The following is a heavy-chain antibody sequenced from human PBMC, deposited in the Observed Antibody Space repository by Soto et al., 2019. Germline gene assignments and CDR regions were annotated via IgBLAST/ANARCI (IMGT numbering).Heavy chain of an antibody. D-gene: IGHD3-10*01. Sequence: GGSLRLSCAASGFTFSNAWMNWVRQAPGKGLEWVGRIKSKTDGGTTDYAAPVKGRFTISRDDSKNTLYLQMNSLKTEDTAVYYCTTVLLWFGDPSGNYYYYYGMDVWGQGTTVTVSS. J-gene: IGHJ6*02. CDR1: GFTFSNAW. V-gene: IGHV3-15*07. CDR2: IKSKTDGGTT. CDR3: TTVLLWFGDPSGNYYYYYGMDV.